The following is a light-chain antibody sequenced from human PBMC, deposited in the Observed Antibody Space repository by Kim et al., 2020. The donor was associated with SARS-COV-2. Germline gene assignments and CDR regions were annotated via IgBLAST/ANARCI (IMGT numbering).Light chain of an antibody. J-gene: IGKJ2*01. CDR2: GAS. Sequence: SPGERATLSCRASQSVSSSYLAWYQQKPGQAPRLLIYGASSRATGIPDRFSGSGSGTDFTLTICRLEPEDFAVYYCQQYGSSPMYTFGQGTKLEI. V-gene: IGKV3-20*01. CDR1: QSVSSSY. CDR3: QQYGSSPMYT.